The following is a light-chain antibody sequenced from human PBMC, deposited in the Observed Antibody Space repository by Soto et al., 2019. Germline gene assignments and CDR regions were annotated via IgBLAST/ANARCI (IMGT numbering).Light chain of an antibody. Sequence: QSALTQPRSVSESPGQSITISCTGTSSDVGGYNYVSWYQQHPDKAPKLMIYDVTERPSGVPDRFSGSKSGNTASLTISGLQAEDEADYFCFSYAGSTGVFGTGTSSPS. CDR2: DVT. CDR1: SSDVGGYNY. J-gene: IGLJ1*01. CDR3: FSYAGSTGV. V-gene: IGLV2-11*01.